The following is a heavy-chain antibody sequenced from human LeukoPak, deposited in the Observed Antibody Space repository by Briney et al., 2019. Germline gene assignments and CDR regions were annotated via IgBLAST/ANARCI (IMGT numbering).Heavy chain of an antibody. V-gene: IGHV4-59*08. Sequence: SETLSLTCSVSGGSVTSYYWSWIRQPPGKGLEWIGHIHYSGSNNYNPSLKSRVTMFVDRSKNQISLRLSSVTAADTAVYYCARHGTVPSGSYFDYWGQGTQVTLS. CDR3: ARHGTVPSGSYFDY. J-gene: IGHJ4*02. CDR1: GGSVTSYY. CDR2: IHYSGSN. D-gene: IGHD1-26*01.